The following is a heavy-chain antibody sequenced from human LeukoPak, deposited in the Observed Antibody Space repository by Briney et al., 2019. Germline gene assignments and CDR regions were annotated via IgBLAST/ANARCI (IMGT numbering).Heavy chain of an antibody. J-gene: IGHJ4*02. CDR2: ISYDGSNK. CDR1: GFTVSSNY. D-gene: IGHD4-11*01. V-gene: IGHV3-30*18. CDR3: AKARGSLQAPLDY. Sequence: PGGSLRLSCAASGFTVSSNYMSWVRQAPGKGLEWVAVISYDGSNKYYADSVKGRFTISRDNSKNTLYLQMNSLRAEDTAVYYCAKARGSLQAPLDYWGQGTLVTVSS.